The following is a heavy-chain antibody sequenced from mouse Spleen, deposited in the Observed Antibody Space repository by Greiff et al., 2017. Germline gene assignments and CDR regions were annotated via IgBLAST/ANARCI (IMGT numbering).Heavy chain of an antibody. D-gene: IGHD1-1*01. Sequence: QVQLQQPGAELVKPGASVKLSCKASGYTFTSYWMHWVKQRPGQGLEWIGMIHPNSGSTNYNEKFKSKATLTVDKSSSTAYMQLSSLTSEDSAVYYCAREGYYYGSSHYWGQGTTLTVSS. CDR3: AREGYYYGSSHY. CDR2: IHPNSGST. CDR1: GYTFTSYW. V-gene: IGHV1-64*01. J-gene: IGHJ2*01.